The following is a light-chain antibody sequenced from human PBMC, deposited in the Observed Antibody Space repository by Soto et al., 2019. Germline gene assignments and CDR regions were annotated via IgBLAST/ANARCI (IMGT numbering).Light chain of an antibody. CDR3: QHYNSYSEA. CDR1: QSVANN. J-gene: IGKJ1*01. Sequence: DIVMTQSPATLSVSPGDRASLSCRASQSVANNVAWYQQRPGQAPRLLIYRASTRATGIPARFSGSGSGTEFTLTISSLQPDDFATYYCQHYNSYSEAFGQGTKVDIK. CDR2: RAS. V-gene: IGKV3-15*01.